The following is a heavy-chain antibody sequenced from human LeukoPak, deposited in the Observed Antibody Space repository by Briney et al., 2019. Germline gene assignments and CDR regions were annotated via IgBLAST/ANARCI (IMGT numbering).Heavy chain of an antibody. CDR2: VSWNSGNI. J-gene: IGHJ5*01. CDR1: GFTFDDYG. CDR3: AKVDGYNSGWYDS. V-gene: IGHV3-9*01. Sequence: GGSLRLSCAASGFTFDDYGMHWVRQPPGKGLEWVSGVSWNSGNIGYADSVKGRFTISRDNAKNSLYLQMNSLRAEDTALYYCAKVDGYNSGWYDSWGQGTLVTVSS. D-gene: IGHD6-19*01.